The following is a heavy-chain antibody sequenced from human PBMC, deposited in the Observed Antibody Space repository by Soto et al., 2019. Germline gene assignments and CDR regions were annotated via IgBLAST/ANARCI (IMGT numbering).Heavy chain of an antibody. CDR1: GFTFSSYA. D-gene: IGHD6-19*01. Sequence: GGSLRLSCAASGFTFSSYAMHWVRQAPGKGLEYVSAISSNGGSTYYANSVKGRFTISRDNSKNTLYLQMGSLRAEDMAVYYCAGAGRSSGWYGFAFDIWGQGTMVTVSS. CDR2: ISSNGGST. CDR3: AGAGRSSGWYGFAFDI. V-gene: IGHV3-64*01. J-gene: IGHJ3*02.